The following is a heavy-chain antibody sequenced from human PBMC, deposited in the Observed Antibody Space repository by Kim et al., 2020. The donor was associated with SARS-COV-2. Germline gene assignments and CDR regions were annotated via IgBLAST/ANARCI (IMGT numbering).Heavy chain of an antibody. CDR1: GGSISSGGYY. J-gene: IGHJ3*02. CDR2: SYYSGST. V-gene: IGHV4-31*03. D-gene: IGHD3-3*01. CDR3: ARAMGGITIFGVVTLSAFDI. Sequence: SETLSLTCTVSGGSISSGGYYWSWIRQHPGKGLEWIGYSYYSGSTYYNPSLKSRVTISVDTSKNQFSLKLSSVTAADTAVYYCARAMGGITIFGVVTLSAFDIWGQGTMVTVSS.